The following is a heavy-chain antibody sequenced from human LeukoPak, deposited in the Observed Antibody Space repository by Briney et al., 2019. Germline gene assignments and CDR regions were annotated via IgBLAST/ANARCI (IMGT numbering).Heavy chain of an antibody. CDR2: IYTSGST. Sequence: SETLSLTCTVSGGSISSYYWSWIRQPAGKGLEWIGRIYTSGSTNYNPSLKSRVTMSVDTSKNQFSLKLSSVTAADTAVYYCARGYDILTGYYPFDYWGQGTLVTVSS. CDR3: ARGYDILTGYYPFDY. J-gene: IGHJ4*02. V-gene: IGHV4-4*07. CDR1: GGSISSYY. D-gene: IGHD3-9*01.